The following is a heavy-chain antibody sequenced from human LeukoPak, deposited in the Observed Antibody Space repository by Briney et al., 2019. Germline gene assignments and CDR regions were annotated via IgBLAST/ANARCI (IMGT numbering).Heavy chain of an antibody. V-gene: IGHV4-59*08. CDR3: ARQFDYYDSSGYSLPFDY. Sequence: SETLSLTCTVSGGSISSYYWSWIRQPPGKGLEWIGYIYYSGSTNYNPSLKSRVTISVDTSKNQFSLKLSSVTAADTAVYYCARQFDYYDSSGYSLPFDYWGQGTLVTVSS. CDR1: GGSISSYY. J-gene: IGHJ4*02. CDR2: IYYSGST. D-gene: IGHD3-22*01.